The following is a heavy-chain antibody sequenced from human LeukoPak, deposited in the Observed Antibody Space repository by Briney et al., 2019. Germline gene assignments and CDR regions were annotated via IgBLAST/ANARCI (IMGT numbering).Heavy chain of an antibody. D-gene: IGHD3-10*01. J-gene: IGHJ5*02. CDR3: ARDGSGSYYDRGWFDP. CDR2: MNTNSGNT. Sequence: ASVKVSCKASAYTFTSYNINWVRQAPGQGLEWMGWMNTNSGNTGYAQKFQGRVTMTRNTSISTAYMELSSLTSEDTAVYYCARDGSGSYYDRGWFDPWGQGTLVTVSS. V-gene: IGHV1-8*01. CDR1: AYTFTSYN.